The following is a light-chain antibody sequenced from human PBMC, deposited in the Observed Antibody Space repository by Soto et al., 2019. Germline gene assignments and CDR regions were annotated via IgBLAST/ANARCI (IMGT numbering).Light chain of an antibody. CDR2: AAS. CDR1: QSIAGY. CDR3: QQSYNTVWT. V-gene: IGKV1-39*01. Sequence: DIQMTQSPSSLSASAGDRVTITCRASQSIAGYLNWYQQKPGKAPKLLIYAASSLQSGVPSRFSGSGSGTDFTLTISSLQPEDFATYYCQQSYNTVWTFGQGTKVDIK. J-gene: IGKJ1*01.